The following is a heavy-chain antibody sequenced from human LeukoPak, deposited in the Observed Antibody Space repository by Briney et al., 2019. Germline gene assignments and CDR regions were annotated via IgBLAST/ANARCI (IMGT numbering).Heavy chain of an antibody. Sequence: GASVTVSCKASGYTFTSYYMHWVRQAPGQGLEWMGIINPSAGSTSYVQKFQGRVTMTRDTSTSTVYMELSSLRSEDTAVYYCARDHSYRFDYWGQGTLVTVSS. CDR2: INPSAGST. CDR3: ARDHSYRFDY. V-gene: IGHV1-46*01. J-gene: IGHJ4*02. D-gene: IGHD3-16*02. CDR1: GYTFTSYY.